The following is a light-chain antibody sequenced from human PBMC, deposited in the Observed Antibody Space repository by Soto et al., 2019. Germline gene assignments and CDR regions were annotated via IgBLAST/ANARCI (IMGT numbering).Light chain of an antibody. V-gene: IGKV3-15*01. CDR2: GAS. J-gene: IGKJ1*01. Sequence: EIVMTQSPATLSVSPGERATLSCRASQSVSSNLACYQQKPGQAPRLLIYGASTRATGIPARFSGSGSGTAFKLTISRLQSEDFAVYYCPQYNNWPPWTFGQGTKVEIK. CDR1: QSVSSN. CDR3: PQYNNWPPWT.